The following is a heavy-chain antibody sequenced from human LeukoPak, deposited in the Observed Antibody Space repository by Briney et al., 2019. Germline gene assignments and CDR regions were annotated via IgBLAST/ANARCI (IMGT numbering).Heavy chain of an antibody. D-gene: IGHD2-15*01. CDR3: ARDCSGGSCFDY. V-gene: IGHV4-30-4*01. CDR1: GASIRSGDYY. Sequence: SETLSLTCTVSGASIRSGDYYWSWIRQPPGKGLEWIGYIYDSGSTYYNPSLKSRVTISVDTSKNQFSLKLSSVTAADTAVYYCARDCSGGSCFDYWGQGTLVTVSS. CDR2: IYDSGST. J-gene: IGHJ4*02.